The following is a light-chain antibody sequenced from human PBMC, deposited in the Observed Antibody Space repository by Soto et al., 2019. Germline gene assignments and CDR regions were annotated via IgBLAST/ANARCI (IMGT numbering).Light chain of an antibody. CDR2: DAS. V-gene: IGKV3-11*01. J-gene: IGKJ2*01. Sequence: DIVLTQSPATLSLSPGERATLSCRASQSVSSYLAWYQQKPGQAPRLLIYDASNRATGIPARFSGSESGTDFTLTISSLEPEDFAIYYCQQRSGWYTFGQGTKLEIK. CDR3: QQRSGWYT. CDR1: QSVSSY.